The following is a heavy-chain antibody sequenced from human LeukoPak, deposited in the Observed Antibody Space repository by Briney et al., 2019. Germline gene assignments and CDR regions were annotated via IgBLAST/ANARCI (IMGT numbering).Heavy chain of an antibody. J-gene: IGHJ4*02. CDR3: TRGIVGATAPDY. V-gene: IGHV4-38-2*02. D-gene: IGHD1-26*01. Sequence: SETLSLTCTVSGYSISSGYYWGWIRQPPGKGLEWIGSIYHSGSTYYNPSLKSRVAISVDTSKNQFSLQLSSVTAADTAVYYCTRGIVGATAPDYGGQGTLVIVSS. CDR1: GYSISSGYY. CDR2: IYHSGST.